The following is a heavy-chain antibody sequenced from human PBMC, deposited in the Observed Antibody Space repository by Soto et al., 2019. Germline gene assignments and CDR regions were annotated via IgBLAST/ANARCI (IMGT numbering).Heavy chain of an antibody. CDR1: VCTFSSSW. CDR3: VKGWSDG. D-gene: IGHD2-15*01. Sequence: GGSLRLSCVVSVCTFSSSWMHCVHQSPGKGLVWVSRINSDGSYINYADSVKGRFTTSRDNAKNMLYLQMNSLRGEDTALYYCVKGWSDGWGEGTLVTVTS. CDR2: INSDGSYI. V-gene: IGHV3-74*01. J-gene: IGHJ4*02.